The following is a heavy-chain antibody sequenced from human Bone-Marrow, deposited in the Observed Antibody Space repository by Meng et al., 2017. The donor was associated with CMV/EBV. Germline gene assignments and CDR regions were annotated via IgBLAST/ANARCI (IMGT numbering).Heavy chain of an antibody. CDR1: GFTFSSYA. CDR2: ISSNGGST. Sequence: GGSLRLSCAASGFTFSSYAMHWVRQAPGKGLEYVSAISSNGGSTYYADSVKGRFTISRDNSKNTLYLQMGSLRAEDMAVYYCARESYDFWSGYSDSGTNWFNPWAQGTLATFPS. V-gene: IGHV3-64*02. J-gene: IGHJ5*02. CDR3: ARESYDFWSGYSDSGTNWFNP. D-gene: IGHD3-3*01.